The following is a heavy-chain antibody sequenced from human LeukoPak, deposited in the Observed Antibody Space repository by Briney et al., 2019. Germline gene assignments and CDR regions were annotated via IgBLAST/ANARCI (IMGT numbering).Heavy chain of an antibody. D-gene: IGHD3-22*01. V-gene: IGHV3-74*01. J-gene: IGHJ4*02. CDR3: ATGLGHYYDY. CDR1: GISFNNYW. CDR2: VNSDGSST. Sequence: GGSLRLSCAASGISFNNYWMHWVRQAPGKGLVWVSRVNSDGSSTVYADSVRGRFTISRDNARTTVYLQMSSPRLDDTATYYCATGLGHYYDYWGQGSLVTVSS.